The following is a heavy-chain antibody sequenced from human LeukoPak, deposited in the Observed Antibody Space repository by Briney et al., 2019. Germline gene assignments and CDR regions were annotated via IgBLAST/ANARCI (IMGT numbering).Heavy chain of an antibody. J-gene: IGHJ4*02. CDR3: ARRIVGGHLGDY. CDR2: IYTSGST. V-gene: IGHV4-4*07. D-gene: IGHD1-26*01. CDR1: GGSISSYY. Sequence: SETLSLTCTVSGGSISSYYWSWTRQPAGKGLEWIGRIYTSGSTNYNPSLKSRVTMSVDTSKNQFSLKLSSVTAADTAVYFCARRIVGGHLGDYWGQGTLVTVSS.